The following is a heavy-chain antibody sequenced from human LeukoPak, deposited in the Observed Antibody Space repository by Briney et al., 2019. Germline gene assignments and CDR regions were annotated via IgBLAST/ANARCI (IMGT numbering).Heavy chain of an antibody. D-gene: IGHD2-2*01. CDR1: GFTVSNNY. J-gene: IGHJ4*02. V-gene: IGHV3-66*01. Sequence: GGSLRLSCAASGFTVSNNYMTWVRQAPGKGLEWVSLIYSAGSTYYADSVKGRFTISRDNSKNTVYLQMNSLRAEDTAVYYCARDPPGVVPAATPFYFDYWGQGTLVTVSS. CDR3: ARDPPGVVPAATPFYFDY. CDR2: IYSAGST.